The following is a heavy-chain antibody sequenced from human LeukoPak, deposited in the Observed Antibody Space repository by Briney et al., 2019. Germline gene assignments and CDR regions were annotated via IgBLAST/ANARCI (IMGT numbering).Heavy chain of an antibody. Sequence: ASVKVSCKASGYTFTSYYMHWVRQAPGQGLEWMGIINPSGGSTSYAQKFQGRVTMTRDMSTSTVYMELSSLRSEDTAVYYCAREEQLVGSDYYYMDVWGKGTTVTVSS. V-gene: IGHV1-46*01. D-gene: IGHD6-6*01. CDR3: AREEQLVGSDYYYMDV. CDR2: INPSGGST. J-gene: IGHJ6*03. CDR1: GYTFTSYY.